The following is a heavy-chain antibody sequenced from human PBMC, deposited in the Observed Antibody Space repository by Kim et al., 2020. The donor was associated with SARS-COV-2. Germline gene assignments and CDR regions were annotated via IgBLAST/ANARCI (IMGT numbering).Heavy chain of an antibody. D-gene: IGHD3-16*01. J-gene: IGHJ6*02. Sequence: YNPSLKSRVTMSVDTSKNQFSLKLSSVTAADTAVYYCARGGGYYYYDMDVWGQGTTVTVSS. V-gene: IGHV4-59*09. CDR3: ARGGGYYYYDMDV.